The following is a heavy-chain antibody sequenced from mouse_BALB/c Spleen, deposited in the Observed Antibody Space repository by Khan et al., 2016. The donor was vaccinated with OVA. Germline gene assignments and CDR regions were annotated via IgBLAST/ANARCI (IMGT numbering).Heavy chain of an antibody. D-gene: IGHD2-3*01. Sequence: VQLQESGPELVKPGASVKMSCKASGYTFTYYVITWVKQRTGQGLEWIGEIYPGSDNAHYNERFKGKATLTADKSSNTTHMQLSSLTSEDSAVYFCARGDGYYVYFDYWGQGTTLTVSS. CDR2: IYPGSDNA. V-gene: IGHV1-81*01. J-gene: IGHJ2*01. CDR3: ARGDGYYVYFDY. CDR1: GYTFTYYV.